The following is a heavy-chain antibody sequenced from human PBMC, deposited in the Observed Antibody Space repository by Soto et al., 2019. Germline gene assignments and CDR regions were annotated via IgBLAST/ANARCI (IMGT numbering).Heavy chain of an antibody. CDR1: LFTFSSFW. Sequence: PVWPLRLSCTSSLFTFSSFWMTLIRQAPGKGLEWVANIKQDGSEKHHVASVKGRFTIFRDNSKNSLYLEMSSLRPEDTAIYYCARDRGWFDPWGQGTLVTVSS. V-gene: IGHV3-7*01. D-gene: IGHD3-10*01. J-gene: IGHJ5*02. CDR3: ARDRGWFDP. CDR2: IKQDGSEK.